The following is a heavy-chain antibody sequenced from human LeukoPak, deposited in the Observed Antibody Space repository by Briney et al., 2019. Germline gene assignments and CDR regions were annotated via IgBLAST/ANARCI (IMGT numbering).Heavy chain of an antibody. CDR1: GFTFSNYE. J-gene: IGHJ4*02. CDR3: AREGAYGDCDY. V-gene: IGHV3-48*03. D-gene: IGHD4-17*01. CDR2: ITSSGSIM. Sequence: GGSLSLSCAASGFTFSNYEMNWVRQAPGKGLEWVSYITSSGSIMYYPDSVKGRFTISRDNAKNSLYLLMNSLRAEDTAVYFCAREGAYGDCDYWGQGTLVTVSS.